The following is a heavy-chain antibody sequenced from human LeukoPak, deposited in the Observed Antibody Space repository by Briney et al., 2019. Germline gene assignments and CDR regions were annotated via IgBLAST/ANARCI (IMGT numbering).Heavy chain of an antibody. CDR2: IYYSGST. V-gene: IGHV4-39*07. CDR1: GGSISSSSYY. Sequence: SETLSFTCTVSGGSISSSSYYWGWIRQPPGKGLEWIGSIYYSGSTYCNPSLKSRVTISVDTSKNQFSLKLSSVTAADTAVYYCARARGTHDYWGQGTLVTVSS. J-gene: IGHJ4*02. D-gene: IGHD3-16*01. CDR3: ARARGTHDY.